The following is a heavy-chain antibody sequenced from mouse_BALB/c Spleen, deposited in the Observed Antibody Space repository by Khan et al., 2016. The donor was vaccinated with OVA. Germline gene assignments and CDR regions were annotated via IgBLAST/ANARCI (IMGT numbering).Heavy chain of an antibody. CDR1: GYTFTSYV. CDR2: IYPFNDAT. Sequence: EVQLQQSGPEVVEPGASVKLSCKASGYTFTSYVMHWVKQKPGQGLEWIGYIYPFNDATKYNEKFTGKVTLTSDKSSSTAYMELSSLTSEDSAVYYCDPVGTYYVSFAYWGQGTLVTVSA. CDR3: DPVGTYYVSFAY. J-gene: IGHJ3*01. V-gene: IGHV1S136*01. D-gene: IGHD1-1*01.